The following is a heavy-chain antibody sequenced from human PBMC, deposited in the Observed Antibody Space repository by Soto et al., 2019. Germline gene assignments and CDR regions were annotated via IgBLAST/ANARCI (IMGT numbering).Heavy chain of an antibody. J-gene: IGHJ5*02. CDR3: AKTVWSPSQNWFDP. Sequence: PSQTLSLTCAISGDSVSSNSAAWNWIRQSPSRGLEWLGRTYYRSKWYNDYAVSVKSRITINPDTSKNQFSLQLNSVTAADTAVYYCAKTVWSPSQNWFDPWGQGTLVTVS. CDR1: GDSVSSNSAA. V-gene: IGHV6-1*01. D-gene: IGHD1-1*01. CDR2: TYYRSKWYN.